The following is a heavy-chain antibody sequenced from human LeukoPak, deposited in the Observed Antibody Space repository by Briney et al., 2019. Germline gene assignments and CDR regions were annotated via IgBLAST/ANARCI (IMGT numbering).Heavy chain of an antibody. J-gene: IGHJ4*02. V-gene: IGHV3-7*01. D-gene: IGHD6-19*01. CDR2: IKEDGSEK. Sequence: GGSLSSSCAASGFTFSDYGMSWVRQAPGKGLEWVATIKEDGSEKYYVDSVKGRFTISRDNAKNSLYLQMNSLRAEAPAFYSGARLAVGGGFDFDLWGQGTVVTVSS. CDR1: GFTFSDYG. CDR3: ARLAVGGGFDFDL.